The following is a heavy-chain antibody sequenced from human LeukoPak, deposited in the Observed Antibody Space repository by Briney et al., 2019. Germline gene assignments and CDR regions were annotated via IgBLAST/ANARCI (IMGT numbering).Heavy chain of an antibody. CDR1: GFALSSHW. CDR3: ARNNGMDV. CDR2: VNRDGSET. Sequence: GGSLRLSRAASGFALSSHWMTWVRQVPGRGPEWVANVNRDGSETYYLDSVKGRFTISRDNAKNSLYLQMNSLRAEDTALYHCARNNGMDVWGQGTTVIVSS. V-gene: IGHV3-7*03. J-gene: IGHJ6*02.